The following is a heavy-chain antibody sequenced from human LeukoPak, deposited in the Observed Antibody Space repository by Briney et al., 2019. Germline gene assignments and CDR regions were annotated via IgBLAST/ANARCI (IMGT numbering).Heavy chain of an antibody. D-gene: IGHD3-22*01. CDR3: SRCSNYYDSSGYYSPIDYYYYMDV. CDR2: IIPIFGTA. J-gene: IGHJ6*03. CDR1: GGTFSSYA. V-gene: IGHV1-69*05. Sequence: SVKVSCKASGGTFSSYAISWVRQAPGQGLEWMGGIIPIFGTANYAQKFQGRVTITTDESTSTAYMELSSLRSEDTAVYYCSRCSNYYDSSGYYSPIDYYYYMDVWGKGTTVTVSS.